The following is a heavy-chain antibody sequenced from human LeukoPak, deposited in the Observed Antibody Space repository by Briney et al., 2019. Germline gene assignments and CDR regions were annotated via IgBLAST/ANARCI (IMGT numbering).Heavy chain of an antibody. V-gene: IGHV4-39*01. CDR2: ISYSGNT. CDR1: GDSIISNHYY. CDR3: ARSTADIVLLPAAIGFNY. Sequence: PSETLSLTCTVSGDSIISNHYYWVWIRQPPGKGLEWIGSISYSGNTYSNPSLKSRVTISVDPSKNLFSLKLYSVTAADTAVYYCARSTADIVLLPAAIGFNYWGRGILVAVSS. J-gene: IGHJ4*02. D-gene: IGHD2-2*02.